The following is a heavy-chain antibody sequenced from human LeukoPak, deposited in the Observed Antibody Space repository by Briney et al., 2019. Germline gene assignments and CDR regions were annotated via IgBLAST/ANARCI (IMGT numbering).Heavy chain of an antibody. CDR3: AAQVGATRY. CDR2: IYTSGST. D-gene: IGHD1-26*01. CDR1: GGSISSGSYY. J-gene: IGHJ4*02. Sequence: PSQTLSLTCTVSGGSISSGSYYWRWIRRPGGRGLEWIGRIYTSGSTNYNPALKSRVTISVDTSKNQFSLKLSSVTAADTAVYYCAAQVGATRYWGQGTLVTVSS. V-gene: IGHV4-61*02.